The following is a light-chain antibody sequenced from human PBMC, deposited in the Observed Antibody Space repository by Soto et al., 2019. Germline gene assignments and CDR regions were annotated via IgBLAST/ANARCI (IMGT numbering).Light chain of an antibody. V-gene: IGLV1-40*01. J-gene: IGLJ2*01. CDR3: QCYDSSRSGYVV. CDR1: SSNIGAGYD. Sequence: QSVLTQPPSVSGAPGQRVTISCTGSSSNIGAGYDVHWYQQLPGTAPKLLIYGNSNRPSGVPDRFSGSKSGTSASLAITGLQAEDEADYYCQCYDSSRSGYVVFGGGAKLTGL. CDR2: GNS.